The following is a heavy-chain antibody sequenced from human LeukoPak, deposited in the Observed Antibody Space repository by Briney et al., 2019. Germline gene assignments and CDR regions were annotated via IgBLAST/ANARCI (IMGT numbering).Heavy chain of an antibody. J-gene: IGHJ5*02. CDR3: AREGYNWNAGWFDP. Sequence: SETLSLTCAVYGGSFSGYYWSWIRQPPGKGLEWIGEINHIGRTNYNPSLKSRVTISVDTSKNQFSLKLSSVTAADTAVYYCAREGYNWNAGWFDPWGQGTLVTVSS. V-gene: IGHV4-34*01. CDR1: GGSFSGYY. D-gene: IGHD1-20*01. CDR2: INHIGRT.